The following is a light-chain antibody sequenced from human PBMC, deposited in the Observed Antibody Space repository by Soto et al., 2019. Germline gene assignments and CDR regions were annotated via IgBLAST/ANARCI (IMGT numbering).Light chain of an antibody. V-gene: IGKV3-20*01. CDR1: QSLTNNY. CDR3: QQYGTSEII. Sequence: EIVLTQSPGTLSLSPGERATLSCISSQSLTNNYFAWYQQKPGRALRLLISDASSRATGVPDRYSASGSGTDFTLTISRLEPEDFAVFFCQQYGTSEIIFGQGTRLQIK. CDR2: DAS. J-gene: IGKJ5*01.